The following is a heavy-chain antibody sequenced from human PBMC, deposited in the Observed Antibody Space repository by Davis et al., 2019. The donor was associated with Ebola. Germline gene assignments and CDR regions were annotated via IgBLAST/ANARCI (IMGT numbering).Heavy chain of an antibody. CDR3: TTPGESITRVQGPTDY. V-gene: IGHV3-73*01. CDR2: IRSKANSYAT. CDR1: GFTFSGSA. D-gene: IGHD3-10*01. J-gene: IGHJ4*02. Sequence: GGSLRLSCAASGFTFSGSAMHWVRQAPGKGLAWVGRIRSKANSYATAYAASVKGRFTISRDDSKNTAYLQMNSLKTEDTAVYYCTTPGESITRVQGPTDYWGQGTLVTVSS.